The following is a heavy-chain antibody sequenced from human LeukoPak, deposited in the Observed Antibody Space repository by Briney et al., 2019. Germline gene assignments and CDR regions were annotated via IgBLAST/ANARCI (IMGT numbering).Heavy chain of an antibody. CDR2: ISSSSSYI. J-gene: IGHJ4*02. V-gene: IGHV3-21*01. Sequence: GGSLRLSCAASGFTFSSYSMNWVRQAPGKGLEWVSSISSSSSYIYYADSVKGRFTISRDNAKNSLYLQMNSLRAEDTAVYYCAKGRGYRDWIGYWGQGTLVTVSS. D-gene: IGHD5-12*01. CDR1: GFTFSSYS. CDR3: AKGRGYRDWIGY.